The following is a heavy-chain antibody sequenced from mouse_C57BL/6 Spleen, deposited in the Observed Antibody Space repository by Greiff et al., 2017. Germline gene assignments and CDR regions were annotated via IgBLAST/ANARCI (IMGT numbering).Heavy chain of an antibody. J-gene: IGHJ2*01. CDR3: ARGPYYYGSSHAYFDY. V-gene: IGHV1-85*01. CDR2: IYPRDGST. Sequence: QVQLQQSGPELVKPGASVKLSCKASGYTFTSYDINWVKQRPGQGLEWIGWIYPRDGSTKYNEKFKGKATLTVDTSSSTAYMELHRLTSEASAVFCCARGPYYYGSSHAYFDYWGQGTTRTVSS. CDR1: GYTFTSYD. D-gene: IGHD1-1*01.